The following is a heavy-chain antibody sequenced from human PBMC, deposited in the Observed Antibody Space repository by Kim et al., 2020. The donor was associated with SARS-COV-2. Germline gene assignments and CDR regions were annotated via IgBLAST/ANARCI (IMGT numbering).Heavy chain of an antibody. J-gene: IGHJ4*02. D-gene: IGHD6-13*01. Sequence: SLKSRVTISVDTSKNQFSLKLSSVTAADTAVYYCARLKRRYSSSWYFFDYWGQGTLVTVSS. V-gene: IGHV4-39*07. CDR3: ARLKRRYSSSWYFFDY.